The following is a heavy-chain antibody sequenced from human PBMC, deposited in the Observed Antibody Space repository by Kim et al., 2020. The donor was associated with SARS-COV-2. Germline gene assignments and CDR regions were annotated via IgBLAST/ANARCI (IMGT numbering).Heavy chain of an antibody. Sequence: SETLSLTCTVSGGSISSYYWSWIRQPPGKGLEWIGYIYYSGSTNYNPSLKSRVTISVDTSKNQFSLKLSSVTAADTAVYYCARDSPEIRSGPYYYYYYGMDVWGQGTTVTVSS. D-gene: IGHD3-10*01. CDR2: IYYSGST. J-gene: IGHJ6*02. CDR1: GGSISSYY. CDR3: ARDSPEIRSGPYYYYYYGMDV. V-gene: IGHV4-59*01.